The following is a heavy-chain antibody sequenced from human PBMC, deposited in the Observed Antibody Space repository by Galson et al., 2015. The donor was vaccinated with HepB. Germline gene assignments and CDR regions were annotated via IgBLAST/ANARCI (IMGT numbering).Heavy chain of an antibody. CDR1: GFTFSSYA. CDR2: ISGSGGST. V-gene: IGHV3-23*01. D-gene: IGHD6-13*01. J-gene: IGHJ6*02. Sequence: SLRLSCAASGFTFSSYAMSWVRQAPGKGLEWVSAISGSGGSTYYADSVKGRFTISRDNSKNTLYLQMNSLRAEDTAVYYCAKAYIAAAGMFLSPPGTYYYYYGMDVWGQGTTVTVSS. CDR3: AKAYIAAAGMFLSPPGTYYYYYGMDV.